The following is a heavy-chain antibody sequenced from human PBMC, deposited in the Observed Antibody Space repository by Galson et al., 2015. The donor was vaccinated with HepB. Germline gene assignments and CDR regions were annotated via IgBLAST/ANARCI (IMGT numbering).Heavy chain of an antibody. Sequence: SVKVSCKASGYTFTSYDINWVRQATGQGLEWMGWMNPNSGNTGYAQKFQGRVTMTRNTSISTAYMGLSSLRSEDTAVYYCARHGLWFGELLGDWFDPWGQGTLVTVSS. CDR3: ARHGLWFGELLGDWFDP. CDR2: MNPNSGNT. D-gene: IGHD3-10*01. V-gene: IGHV1-8*01. CDR1: GYTFTSYD. J-gene: IGHJ5*02.